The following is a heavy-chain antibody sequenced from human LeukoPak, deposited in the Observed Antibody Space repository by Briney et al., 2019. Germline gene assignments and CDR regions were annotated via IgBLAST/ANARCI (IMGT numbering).Heavy chain of an antibody. J-gene: IGHJ1*01. CDR1: GYTFTSYY. Sequence: ASVKVSCKASGYTFTSYYMHWVRQAPGQGLEWMGIINSSGGSTSYAQKFQGRVTMTRDTSTSTVYMELSSLRAEDTAVYYCARVEDDSSDPLGFLQHWGQGTLVTASS. CDR2: INSSGGST. V-gene: IGHV1-46*01. D-gene: IGHD3-22*01. CDR3: ARVEDDSSDPLGFLQH.